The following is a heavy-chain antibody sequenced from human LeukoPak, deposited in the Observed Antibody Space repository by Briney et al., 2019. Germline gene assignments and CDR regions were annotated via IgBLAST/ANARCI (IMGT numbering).Heavy chain of an antibody. CDR1: GGSISSYY. V-gene: IGHV4-59*12. CDR2: IYHGGST. J-gene: IGHJ4*02. D-gene: IGHD3-22*01. Sequence: SETLSLTCTVSGGSISSYYWSWIRQPPGKGLEWIGEIYHGGSTNYNPSLKSRVTISVDKSKNQFSLKLSSVTAADTAVYYCARDHQYYYDSSGYWKYYFDYWGQGTLVTVSS. CDR3: ARDHQYYYDSSGYWKYYFDY.